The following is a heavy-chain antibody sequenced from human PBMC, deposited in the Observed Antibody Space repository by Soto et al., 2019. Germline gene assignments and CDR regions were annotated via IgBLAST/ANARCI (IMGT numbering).Heavy chain of an antibody. Sequence: PGGSLRLSCATFGFTFISYARHWVLQAPGKGLEYVSAISSNGGSTYYANSVKGRFTISRDNSKNTLYLQMGGLRAEDMAVYYCARQWLDSYYFDYWGQGTLVTVSS. V-gene: IGHV3-64*01. D-gene: IGHD6-19*01. CDR2: ISSNGGST. CDR1: GFTFISYA. J-gene: IGHJ4*02. CDR3: ARQWLDSYYFDY.